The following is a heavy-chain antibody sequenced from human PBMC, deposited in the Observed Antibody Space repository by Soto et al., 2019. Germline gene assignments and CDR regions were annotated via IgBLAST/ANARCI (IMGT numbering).Heavy chain of an antibody. V-gene: IGHV3-23*01. CDR1: GSTFRSYA. J-gene: IGHJ4*02. D-gene: IGHD5-18*01. Sequence: PGGSLRLSCAASGSTFRSYAMNWVCQAPGMGLEWVSSTSASGGNTYYADSVKGRFTISRDNSKNTLYLQLDSLRAEDTAVYYCAKDKAIIGPYDYWGQGTLVTVSS. CDR2: TSASGGNT. CDR3: AKDKAIIGPYDY.